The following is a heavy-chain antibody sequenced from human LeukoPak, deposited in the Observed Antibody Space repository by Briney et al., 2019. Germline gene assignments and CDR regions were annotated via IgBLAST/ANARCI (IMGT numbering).Heavy chain of an antibody. CDR3: ARGPMTVGASPFDY. D-gene: IGHD1-26*01. CDR1: GGSFSGYY. V-gene: IGHV4-34*01. Sequence: SETLSLTCAVYGGSFSGYYWSWIRQPPGKGLEWIGEINHSRSTNYNPSLKSRVTISVDTSKNQFSLKLSSVTAADTAVYYCARGPMTVGASPFDYWGQGTLVTVSS. J-gene: IGHJ4*02. CDR2: INHSRST.